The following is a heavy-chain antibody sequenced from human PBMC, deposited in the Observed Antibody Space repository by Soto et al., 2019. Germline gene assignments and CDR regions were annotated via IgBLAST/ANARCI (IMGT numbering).Heavy chain of an antibody. CDR2: IWYDGSNK. Sequence: PGGSLRLSCAASGFTFSSYGMHWVRQAPGKGLEWVAVIWYDGSNKYYADSVKGRFTISRDNSKNTLYPQMNSLRAEDTAVYYCARDQSPIFGVVPGYWGQGTLVTVSS. D-gene: IGHD3-3*01. J-gene: IGHJ4*02. CDR3: ARDQSPIFGVVPGY. V-gene: IGHV3-33*01. CDR1: GFTFSSYG.